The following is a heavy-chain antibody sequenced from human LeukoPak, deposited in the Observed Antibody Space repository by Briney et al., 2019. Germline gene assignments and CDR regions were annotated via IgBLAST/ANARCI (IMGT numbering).Heavy chain of an antibody. CDR2: INHSGST. V-gene: IGHV4-34*01. J-gene: IGHJ4*02. CDR1: GGSFSPYY. D-gene: IGHD2-2*01. CDR3: ARGRTSAPAANDY. Sequence: SETLSLTCADYGGSFSPYYWSWIRQPPGKGLEWIGEINHSGSTNYNPSLKSRVTISVDTSKNQFSLKLSSVTAADTAVYYCARGRTSAPAANDYWGQGTLVTVSS.